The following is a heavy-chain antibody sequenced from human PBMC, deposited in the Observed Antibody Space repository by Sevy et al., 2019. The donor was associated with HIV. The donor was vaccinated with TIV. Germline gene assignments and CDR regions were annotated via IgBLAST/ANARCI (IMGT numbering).Heavy chain of an antibody. Sequence: GGSLRLSCAASGFTFSTYSMNWVRQAPGKGLEWVSSISTSYNYIYYADSVKGRFTISRDNAKNSLYLQMNSLRAEDTAVYYCARVTGTEAFDAFDIWGQGTMVTVSS. CDR1: GFTFSTYS. V-gene: IGHV3-21*06. D-gene: IGHD1-1*01. J-gene: IGHJ3*02. CDR2: ISTSYNYI. CDR3: ARVTGTEAFDAFDI.